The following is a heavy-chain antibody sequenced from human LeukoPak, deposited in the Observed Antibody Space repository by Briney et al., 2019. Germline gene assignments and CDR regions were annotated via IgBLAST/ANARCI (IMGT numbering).Heavy chain of an antibody. CDR2: IYYSGST. J-gene: IGHJ4*02. D-gene: IGHD5-12*01. V-gene: IGHV4-59*01. CDR1: GGSISSYY. CDR3: AKLEYSGYDDAY. Sequence: SETLSLTCTVSGGSISSYYWSWIRQPPGKGLEWIGYIYYSGSTNYNPSLKSRVTVSVDTSKNQFSLKLTSVTAADTAVYYCAKLEYSGYDDAYWGQGTLVTVSS.